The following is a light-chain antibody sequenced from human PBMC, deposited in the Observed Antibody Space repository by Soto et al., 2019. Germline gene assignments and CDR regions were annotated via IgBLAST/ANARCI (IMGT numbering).Light chain of an antibody. CDR1: SSDVGGYNY. CDR3: SSYVSSNTQV. J-gene: IGLJ2*01. CDR2: DVS. Sequence: QSALTQPASVSGSPGQSITVSCFGTSSDVGGYNYVSWYQQHPGKAPKLIIHDVSNRPSGVSNRFSGSKSGSTASLTISGLLAEDEAYYYCSSYVSSNTQVVGGGTKLTVL. V-gene: IGLV2-14*03.